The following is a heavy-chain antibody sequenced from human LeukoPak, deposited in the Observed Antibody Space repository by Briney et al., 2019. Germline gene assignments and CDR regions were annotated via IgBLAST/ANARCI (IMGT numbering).Heavy chain of an antibody. V-gene: IGHV4-31*03. Sequence: SETLSLTCTVSGGSISSGGYYWSWIRQHPGKGLEWIGYIYCSGSTYYNPSLKSRVTISVDTSKNQFSLKLSSVTAADTAVYYCARDVDYSYGYSIRYFDYWGQGTLVTVSS. CDR1: GGSISSGGYY. D-gene: IGHD5-18*01. CDR2: IYCSGST. CDR3: ARDVDYSYGYSIRYFDY. J-gene: IGHJ4*02.